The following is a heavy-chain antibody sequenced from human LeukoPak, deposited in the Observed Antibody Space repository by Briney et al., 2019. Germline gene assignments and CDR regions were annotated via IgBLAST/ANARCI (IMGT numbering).Heavy chain of an antibody. CDR2: IYYSGGT. V-gene: IGHV4-59*01. J-gene: IGHJ3*02. CDR3: ARPNDAFDI. Sequence: SETLSLTCTVSGGSISSYYWSWIRQPPGKGLEWIGYIYYSGGTNYNPSLKSRVTISVDTSKNQFSLKLSSVTAADTAVYYCARPNDAFDIWGQGTMVTVSS. CDR1: GGSISSYY.